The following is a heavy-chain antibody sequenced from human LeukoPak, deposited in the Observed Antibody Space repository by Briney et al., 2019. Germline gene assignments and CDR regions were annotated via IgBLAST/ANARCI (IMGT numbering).Heavy chain of an antibody. V-gene: IGHV4-59*01. Sequence: SETLSLTCTVSGGSISSYYWSWIRQPPGKGLEWIGYIYYSGSTNYNPSLKSRVTISVDTSKNQFSLKLSSVTAADTALYYCARDRREGLGYDAFDIWGQGTMVTVSS. CDR1: GGSISSYY. CDR2: IYYSGST. J-gene: IGHJ3*02. D-gene: IGHD3/OR15-3a*01. CDR3: ARDRREGLGYDAFDI.